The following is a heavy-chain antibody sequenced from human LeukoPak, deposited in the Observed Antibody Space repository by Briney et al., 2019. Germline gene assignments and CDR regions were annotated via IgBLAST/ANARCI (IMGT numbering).Heavy chain of an antibody. V-gene: IGHV3-23*01. Sequence: PGGSLRLSCAASGFTFSSYAMSWVRQAPGKGLEWVSAISGSGGSTYYADSLKGRFTISRDNSKNTLYLQMNSLRAEDTAVYYCAKDLEPQWLEGSGLFDPWGQGTLVTVSS. J-gene: IGHJ5*02. CDR1: GFTFSSYA. CDR3: AKDLEPQWLEGSGLFDP. CDR2: ISGSGGST. D-gene: IGHD6-19*01.